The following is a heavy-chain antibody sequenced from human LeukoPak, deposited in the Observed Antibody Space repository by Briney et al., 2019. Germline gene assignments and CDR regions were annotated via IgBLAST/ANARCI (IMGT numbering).Heavy chain of an antibody. Sequence: GGSLRLSCAASGFTFGNYAMSWVRQAPGKGLEWVAVVSYDGSNKYYADSVKGRFTISRDNSKNTLYLQMNSLRAEDTAVYYCAKDRVSVVPAAIGYWGQGTLVTVSS. D-gene: IGHD2-2*01. V-gene: IGHV3-30*18. CDR2: VSYDGSNK. CDR3: AKDRVSVVPAAIGY. CDR1: GFTFGNYA. J-gene: IGHJ4*02.